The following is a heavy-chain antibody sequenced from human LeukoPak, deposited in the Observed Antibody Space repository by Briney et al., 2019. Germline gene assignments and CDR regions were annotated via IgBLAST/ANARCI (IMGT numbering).Heavy chain of an antibody. J-gene: IGHJ4*02. CDR3: ARLNPLEHLFSFYFDS. CDR2: ISSRGST. V-gene: IGHV4-39*01. CDR1: GDSISNGHYY. Sequence: SETLSLTYRVSGDSISNGHYYWGWIRQPPGKGLEWLATISSRGSTFYNPSLKSRVTISVDTSKNQISLNLSSVTASDTSLYYCARLNPLEHLFSFYFDSWGQGILATVSS. D-gene: IGHD3-3*01.